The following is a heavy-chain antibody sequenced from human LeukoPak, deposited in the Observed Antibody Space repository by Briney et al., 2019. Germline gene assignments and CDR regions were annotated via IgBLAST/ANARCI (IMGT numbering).Heavy chain of an antibody. CDR1: GFTFNAYT. V-gene: IGHV3-30*04. Sequence: PGGSLRLSCAASGFTFNAYTMHWVRQAPGKGLEWVARISNDGSNKYHTDSVRGRFTISRDSSKNTVYLQMNSLRTEDTALYYCARGFDTNAFDIWGQGTLVTVSS. CDR2: ISNDGSNK. D-gene: IGHD3-3*01. CDR3: ARGFDTNAFDI. J-gene: IGHJ3*02.